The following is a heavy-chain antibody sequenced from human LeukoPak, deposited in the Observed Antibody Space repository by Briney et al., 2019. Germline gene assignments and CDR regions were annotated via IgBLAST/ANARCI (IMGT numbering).Heavy chain of an antibody. J-gene: IGHJ3*02. V-gene: IGHV3-23*01. CDR2: ISGSGGST. CDR3: AKNRGYSYGYDAFDI. D-gene: IGHD5-18*01. Sequence: GGSLRLSCAASGFTFSSYAMSWVRQAPGKGLERVSAISGSGGSTYYADSVKGRFTISRDNSKNTLYLQMNSLRAEDTAVYYCAKNRGYSYGYDAFDIWGQGTMVTVSS. CDR1: GFTFSSYA.